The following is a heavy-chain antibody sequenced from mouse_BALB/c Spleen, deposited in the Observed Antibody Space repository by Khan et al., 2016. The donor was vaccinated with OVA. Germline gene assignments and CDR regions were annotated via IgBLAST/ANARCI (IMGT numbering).Heavy chain of an antibody. J-gene: IGHJ3*01. CDR2: IDPSNGDT. CDR3: ATHYGNPFPY. D-gene: IGHD2-1*01. CDR1: GFNIKDTY. Sequence: VQLQQPGAELVRPGASVKLSCTASGFNIKDTYMHWVKQRPEQGLEWIGRIDPSNGDTKYDPKFQDKATIPTDTSSNTAYLQLSSLTSEDTAVYYCATHYGNPFPYWGQGTLVTVSA. V-gene: IGHV14-3*02.